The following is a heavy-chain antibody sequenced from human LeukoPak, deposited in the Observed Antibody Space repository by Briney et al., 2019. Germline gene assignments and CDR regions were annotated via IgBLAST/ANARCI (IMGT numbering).Heavy chain of an antibody. J-gene: IGHJ4*02. CDR1: GFIVSSNY. CDR2: IYSGGST. CDR3: ARARGSGLTLFDY. V-gene: IGHV3-53*01. Sequence: GGSLRLSCATSGFIVSSNYMCWVRQAPEKGLEWVSFIYSGGSTYYADSVKGRFTISRDNSKNTLFLQMNSLRAEDTAVYYCARARGSGLTLFDYWGQGTLVTVSS. D-gene: IGHD6-19*01.